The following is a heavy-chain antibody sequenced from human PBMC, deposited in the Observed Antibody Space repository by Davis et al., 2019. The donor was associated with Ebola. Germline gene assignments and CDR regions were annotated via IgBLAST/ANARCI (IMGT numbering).Heavy chain of an antibody. CDR3: ARGVVGANWIYYGMDV. CDR1: GFTFSDYY. Sequence: GESLKIPCAASGFTFSDYYMSWNRQAPGKGLEWVSYISSSSSTIYYADSVKGRFTISRDNAKNSLYLQMNSLRAEDTAVYYCARGVVGANWIYYGMDVWGQGTTVTVSS. V-gene: IGHV3-11*01. J-gene: IGHJ6*02. CDR2: ISSSSSTI. D-gene: IGHD1-26*01.